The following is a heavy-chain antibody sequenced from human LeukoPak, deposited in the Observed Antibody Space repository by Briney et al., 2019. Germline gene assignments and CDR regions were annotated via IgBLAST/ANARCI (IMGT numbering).Heavy chain of an antibody. CDR2: IIPIFGTA. D-gene: IGHD6-13*01. V-gene: IGHV1-69*05. Sequence: ASVKVSCKASGGTFSSYAISWVRQAPGQGLEWMGGIIPIFGTANYAQKFQGRVTITTDESTSTVYMELSSLRSEDTAVYYCARGQAGYSSSWPEGWFDPWGQGTLVTVSS. CDR3: ARGQAGYSSSWPEGWFDP. J-gene: IGHJ5*02. CDR1: GGTFSSYA.